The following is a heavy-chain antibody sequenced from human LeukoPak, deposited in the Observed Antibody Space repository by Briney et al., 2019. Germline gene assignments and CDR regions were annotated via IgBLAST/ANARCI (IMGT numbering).Heavy chain of an antibody. CDR2: INPNSGRT. D-gene: IGHD6-13*01. V-gene: IGHV1-2*02. J-gene: IGHJ5*02. CDR3: ARTREYSSSWYFPPFDP. Sequence: GASVKVSCKASGYIFIGDYMHWVRQAPGQGLEWMGWINPNSGRTNYAQNFQGRVTMTRDPSISTAYMELNSLTSNDTAVYYCARTREYSSSWYFPPFDPWGQGTLVTVSS. CDR1: GYIFIGDY.